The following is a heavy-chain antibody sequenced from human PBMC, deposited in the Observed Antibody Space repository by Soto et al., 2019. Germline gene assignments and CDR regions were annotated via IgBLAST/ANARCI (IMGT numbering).Heavy chain of an antibody. V-gene: IGHV3-7*01. CDR2: IKQDGSEK. D-gene: IGHD2-21*02. CDR3: ARGYYCGGDCYAFDI. CDR1: GFTFSSYW. J-gene: IGHJ3*02. Sequence: GGSLRLSCAASGFTFSSYWMSWVRQAPGKGLEWVANIKQDGSEKYYVDSVKGRFTLSRDNAKNSLYLQMNSLRAEDTALYYCARGYYCGGDCYAFDIWGQGTMVTVSS.